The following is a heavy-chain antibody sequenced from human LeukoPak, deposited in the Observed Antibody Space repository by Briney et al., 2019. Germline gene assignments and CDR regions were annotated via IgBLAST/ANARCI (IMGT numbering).Heavy chain of an antibody. CDR1: GFTLSSYT. D-gene: IGHD2-15*01. J-gene: IGHJ4*02. V-gene: IGHV3-23*01. Sequence: GGSLRLSCAASGFTLSSYTMSWVRQAPGQGLEWVSGINGSGPYTIYTDTVKGRFTISRDSSISTLYLEMSRLRAEDTAVYYCAKHNCCSGVYCFFDYWGQGTLVTVSS. CDR3: AKHNCCSGVYCFFDY. CDR2: INGSGPYT.